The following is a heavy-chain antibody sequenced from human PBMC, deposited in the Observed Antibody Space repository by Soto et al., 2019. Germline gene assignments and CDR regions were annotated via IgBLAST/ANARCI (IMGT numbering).Heavy chain of an antibody. CDR3: ARIFWGWSWHFDY. V-gene: IGHV3-23*01. D-gene: IGHD3-16*01. Sequence: GGSLRLSCAASGFTFSSYAMSWVRRAPGKGLEWVSAISGSGGSTYYADSVKGRFTISRDNSKNTLYLQMNSLRAEDTAVYYCARIFWGWSWHFDYWGQGTLVTVSS. CDR1: GFTFSSYA. CDR2: ISGSGGST. J-gene: IGHJ4*02.